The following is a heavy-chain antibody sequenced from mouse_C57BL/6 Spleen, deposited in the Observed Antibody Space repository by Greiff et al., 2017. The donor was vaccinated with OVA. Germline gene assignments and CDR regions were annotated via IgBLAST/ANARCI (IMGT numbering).Heavy chain of an antibody. CDR2: IYPGSGNT. CDR1: GYTFTDYY. V-gene: IGHV1-76*01. D-gene: IGHD1-1*01. J-gene: IGHJ4*01. Sequence: QVQLKESGAELVRPGASVKLSCKASGYTFTDYYINWVKQRPGQGLEWIARIYPGSGNTYYNEKFKGKATLTAEKSSSTAYMQLSSLTSEDSAVYFCARERPYGAMDYWGQGTSVTVSS. CDR3: ARERPYGAMDY.